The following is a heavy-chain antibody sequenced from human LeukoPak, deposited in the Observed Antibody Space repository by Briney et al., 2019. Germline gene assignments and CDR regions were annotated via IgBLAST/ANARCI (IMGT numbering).Heavy chain of an antibody. V-gene: IGHV1-69*13. J-gene: IGHJ4*02. Sequence: WASVKVSCKVSGYTLTELSMHWVRQAPGKGLEWMGGIIPIFGTANYAQKFQGRVTITADESTSTAYMELSSLRSEDTAVYYCATSLYSSGWYNWGYWGQGTLVTVSS. D-gene: IGHD6-19*01. CDR3: ATSLYSSGWYNWGY. CDR2: IIPIFGTA. CDR1: GYTLTELS.